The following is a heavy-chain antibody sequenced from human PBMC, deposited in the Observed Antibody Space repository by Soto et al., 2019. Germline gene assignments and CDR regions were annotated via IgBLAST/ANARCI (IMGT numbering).Heavy chain of an antibody. D-gene: IGHD6-13*01. CDR1: GLTFSSYA. V-gene: IGHV3-23*01. CDR3: AKGLLAAAGPYYFDY. J-gene: IGHJ4*02. CDR2: ISGSGGNT. Sequence: GGSLRLSCAASGLTFSSYAMSWVRQAPGKGLEWVSAISGSGGNTYYADSVKGRFTISRDNSKNTLYLQMNSLRAEDTAVYYCAKGLLAAAGPYYFDYWGQGTLVTVSS.